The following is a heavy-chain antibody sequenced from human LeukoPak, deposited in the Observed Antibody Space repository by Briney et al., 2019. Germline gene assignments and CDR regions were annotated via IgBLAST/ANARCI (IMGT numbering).Heavy chain of an antibody. V-gene: IGHV3-74*01. CDR1: GFTFSSYW. D-gene: IGHD2-2*01. J-gene: IGHJ6*03. CDR2: INSDGSST. CDR3: ARVAIGCSSTSCCLDYYYYMDV. Sequence: GGSLRLPCAASGFTFSSYWMHWVRQAPGKGLVWVSRINSDGSSTRYADSVKGRFTISRDNAKNTLFLQMNSLRAEDTGVYFCARVAIGCSSTSCCLDYYYYMDVWGKGTTVTVSS.